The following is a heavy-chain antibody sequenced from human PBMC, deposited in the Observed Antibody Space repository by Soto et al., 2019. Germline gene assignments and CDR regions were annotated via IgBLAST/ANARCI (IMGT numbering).Heavy chain of an antibody. CDR3: ARGGAYSSPTGYYYYGMDV. CDR2: IIPIFGTA. CDR1: GYTFTSYG. Sequence: ASVKVSCKASGYTFTSYGMSWVRQAPGQGLEWMGGIIPIFGTANYAQKFQGRVTITADESTSTAYMELSSLRSEDTAVYYCARGGAYSSPTGYYYYGMDVWGQGTTVTVSS. D-gene: IGHD6-13*01. V-gene: IGHV1-69*13. J-gene: IGHJ6*02.